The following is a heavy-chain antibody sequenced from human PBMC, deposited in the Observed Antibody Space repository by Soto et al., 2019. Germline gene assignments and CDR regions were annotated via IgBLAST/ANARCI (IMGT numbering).Heavy chain of an antibody. CDR1: GFTFSSYS. J-gene: IGHJ4*02. D-gene: IGHD3-10*01. CDR2: ISSSSSTI. Sequence: GGSLRLSCAASGFTFSSYSMNWVRQAPGKGLEWVSYISSSSSTIYYADSVKGRFTISRDNAKNSLYLQMNSLRAEDTAVYYCARDHPPRRYYGSGSYYNAFDYWGQGTLVTVSS. CDR3: ARDHPPRRYYGSGSYYNAFDY. V-gene: IGHV3-48*01.